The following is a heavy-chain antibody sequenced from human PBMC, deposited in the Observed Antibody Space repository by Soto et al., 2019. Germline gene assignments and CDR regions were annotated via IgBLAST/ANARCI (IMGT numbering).Heavy chain of an antibody. CDR2: ISVDGTKE. D-gene: IGHD2-15*01. CDR1: GFIFNNYA. CDR3: ASEVVDWQYFDY. V-gene: IGHV3-30-3*01. Sequence: QVQLVESGGGVVQPGTSLRLSCVTSGFIFNNYALYWVRQAPGKGLEWVASISVDGTKENYADSVKGRCSISRDKSKNTLYLEMNSLRGEDTAVYYCASEVVDWQYFDYWGQGTLVTVSS. J-gene: IGHJ4*02.